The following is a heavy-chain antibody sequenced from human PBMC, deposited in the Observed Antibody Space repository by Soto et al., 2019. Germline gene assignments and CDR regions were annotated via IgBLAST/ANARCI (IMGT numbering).Heavy chain of an antibody. D-gene: IGHD3-3*01. CDR3: TRADYDFWSGPSY. J-gene: IGHJ4*02. Sequence: EVQLVESGGGLVQPGGSLKLSCAASGFTFSGSAMHWVRQASGKGLEWVGRIRSKANSYATAYAASVKGRFTISRDDSKTTAYLQMNSLKTEDTAVYYCTRADYDFWSGPSYWGQGTLVTVSS. V-gene: IGHV3-73*01. CDR1: GFTFSGSA. CDR2: IRSKANSYAT.